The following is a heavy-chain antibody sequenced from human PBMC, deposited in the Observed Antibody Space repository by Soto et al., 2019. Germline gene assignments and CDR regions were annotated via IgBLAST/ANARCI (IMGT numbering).Heavy chain of an antibody. CDR1: GFTFSSYW. D-gene: IGHD1-7*01. CDR2: IKGDGSSM. Sequence: EVQLVESGGGLVQPGGSLRLSCAASGFTFSSYWMHWVRQVPGKGLVWVSRIKGDGSSMNYADSVKGRFTISRDNAKNTLYVPMISLTAEDTAVYYCGRGIRNSDGVDVWGQGTTVTVSS. V-gene: IGHV3-74*01. J-gene: IGHJ6*02. CDR3: GRGIRNSDGVDV.